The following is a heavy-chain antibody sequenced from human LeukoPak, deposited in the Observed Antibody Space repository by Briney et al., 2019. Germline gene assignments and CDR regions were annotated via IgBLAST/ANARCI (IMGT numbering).Heavy chain of an antibody. CDR2: IYYSGST. CDR1: GGSISSYY. J-gene: IGHJ4*02. Sequence: SETLSLTCTVSGGSISSYYWSWLRQPPEKGLEWIGYIYYSGSTNYNPSLKSRVTISVDTSKNQFSLKLSSVTAADTAVYYCARLLGYNSKTPYYFDYWGQGTLVTVSS. D-gene: IGHD5-24*01. V-gene: IGHV4-59*01. CDR3: ARLLGYNSKTPYYFDY.